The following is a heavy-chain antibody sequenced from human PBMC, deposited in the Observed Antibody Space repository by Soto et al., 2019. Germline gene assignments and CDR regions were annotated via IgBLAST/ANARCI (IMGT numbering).Heavy chain of an antibody. V-gene: IGHV1-18*04. CDR2: ISAYNGNT. CDR3: AREYGGNRPDGAFDI. D-gene: IGHD2-15*01. J-gene: IGHJ3*02. Sequence: ASVKVSCKASGYTFTSYGISWVRQAPGQGLEWMGWISAYNGNTNYAQKLQGRVTMTTDTSTSTAYMELRSLRSEDTAVYYCAREYGGNRPDGAFDIWGQGTMVTVSS. CDR1: GYTFTSYG.